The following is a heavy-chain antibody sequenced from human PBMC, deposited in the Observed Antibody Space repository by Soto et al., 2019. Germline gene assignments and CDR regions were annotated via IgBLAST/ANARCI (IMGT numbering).Heavy chain of an antibody. D-gene: IGHD5-12*01. Sequence: SETLSLTCAVSGGSLSSGGDSWSWIRQPPGEGLEWIGYIYNSGSAYYNPSLESRVTMSVDRFKSQLSLNLTSVTAADTAVYYCVRDQYSGYDFALWGQGNLVTVSS. V-gene: IGHV4-30-2*01. CDR1: GGSLSSGGDS. CDR3: VRDQYSGYDFAL. CDR2: IYNSGSA. J-gene: IGHJ5*02.